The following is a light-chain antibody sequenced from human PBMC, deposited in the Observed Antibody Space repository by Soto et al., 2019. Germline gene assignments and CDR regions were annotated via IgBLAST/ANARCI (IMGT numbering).Light chain of an antibody. V-gene: IGKV1-5*01. CDR1: QSINSK. J-gene: IGKJ2*01. CDR2: DAS. Sequence: DIQMTQSPSTLSASVGDRVTFTCRASQSINSKLAWYQQKPGKNPKLLIHDASSLESGVPSRFSGSGSGTEFTLTISGLQPDDFATSYCQQYNTYTYNFGQGTKLEI. CDR3: QQYNTYTYN.